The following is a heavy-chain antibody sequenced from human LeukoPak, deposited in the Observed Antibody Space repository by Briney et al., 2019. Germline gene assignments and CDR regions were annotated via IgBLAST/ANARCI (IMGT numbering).Heavy chain of an antibody. CDR3: ARDGFTGPRTAYLDH. CDR2: VKQDGSEK. CDR1: GFTFSSYW. J-gene: IGHJ4*01. D-gene: IGHD2-8*02. V-gene: IGHV3-7*01. Sequence: GGSLRLSCAASGFTFSSYWVSWVRQAPEKGLEWVANVKQDGSEKYYVDSVKGRFTISRDNAKNSLYLQMNSLRAEDTAVYYCARDGFTGPRTAYLDHWGQGTLVTVSS.